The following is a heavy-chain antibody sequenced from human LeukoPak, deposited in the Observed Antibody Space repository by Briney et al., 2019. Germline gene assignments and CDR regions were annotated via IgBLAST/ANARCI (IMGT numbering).Heavy chain of an antibody. CDR3: ARGGASKAFDI. J-gene: IGHJ3*02. CDR2: ITPLLGTA. V-gene: IGHV1-69*13. D-gene: IGHD3-16*01. Sequence: ASVKVSCKASGGTFSKYTISWVRQRPGQGLEWMGGITPLLGTANYAQKFQGRVTITADESASTSYMELSSQRSEDTAVYYCARGGASKAFDIWGQGTMVTVSS. CDR1: GGTFSKYT.